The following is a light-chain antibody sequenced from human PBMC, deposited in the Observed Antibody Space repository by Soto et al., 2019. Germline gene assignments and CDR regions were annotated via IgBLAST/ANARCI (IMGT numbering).Light chain of an antibody. CDR1: QTISSW. CDR3: QQYHTYST. Sequence: DIQMTQSPSTLSGSVGDRVTITCRASQTISSWLAWYQQKPGRAPKLLIYKASTLESAVPSRFGGSGSGTEFTLTISSLQPDDFATYYCQQYHTYSTFGQGTKVDIK. CDR2: KAS. V-gene: IGKV1-5*03. J-gene: IGKJ1*01.